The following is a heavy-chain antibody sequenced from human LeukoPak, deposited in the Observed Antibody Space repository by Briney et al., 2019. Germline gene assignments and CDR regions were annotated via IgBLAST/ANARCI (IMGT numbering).Heavy chain of an antibody. Sequence: PSETLSLTCTVSGGSLSSTDCYWSWIRQPPGKCLEWLGYIYYSGSTYYNPYVKSRVTISVDTSKNQFSLKLSSVTAAETAVYYCARGAGILNGCSPNYFDYWGQGTLVTVSS. CDR1: GGSLSSTDCY. J-gene: IGHJ4*02. D-gene: IGHD3-9*01. CDR3: ARGAGILNGCSPNYFDY. CDR2: IYYSGST. V-gene: IGHV4-30-4*08.